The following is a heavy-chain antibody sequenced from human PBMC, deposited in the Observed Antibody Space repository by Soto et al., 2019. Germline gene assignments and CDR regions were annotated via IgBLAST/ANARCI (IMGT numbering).Heavy chain of an antibody. CDR3: AKDQVYCSSTSCYEWFDP. J-gene: IGHJ5*02. V-gene: IGHV3-23*01. Sequence: EVQLLESGGGLVQPGGSLRLSCVASGFTFSSYAMSWVRQAPGKGLEWVSAISGSGGSTYYADSVKGRFTISRDNSKNTLYLQMNSLRAEDTAVYYCAKDQVYCSSTSCYEWFDPWGQGTLVTVSS. D-gene: IGHD2-2*01. CDR2: ISGSGGST. CDR1: GFTFSSYA.